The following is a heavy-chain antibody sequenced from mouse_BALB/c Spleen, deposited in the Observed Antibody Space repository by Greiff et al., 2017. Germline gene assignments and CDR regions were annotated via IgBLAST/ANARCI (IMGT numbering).Heavy chain of an antibody. CDR3: ARVSYGNYPDY. Sequence: DLVKPGASVKLSCKASGYTFTSYWINWIKQRPGQGLEWIGRIAPGSGSTYYNEMFKGKATLTVDTSSSTAYIQLSSLSSEDSAVYFCARVSYGNYPDYWGQGTTLTVSS. D-gene: IGHD2-10*02. CDR2: IAPGSGST. V-gene: IGHV1S41*01. CDR1: GYTFTSYW. J-gene: IGHJ2*01.